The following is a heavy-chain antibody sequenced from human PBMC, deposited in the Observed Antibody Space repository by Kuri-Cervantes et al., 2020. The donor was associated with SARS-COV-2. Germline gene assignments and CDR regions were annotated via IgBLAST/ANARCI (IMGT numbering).Heavy chain of an antibody. V-gene: IGHV3-21*01. Sequence: GESLKISCAACGFTFSSYSMNWVRQAPGKGLEWVSSISSTSSYIYYADAVKGRFTISRDNAKNSQYLQMNSLRAEDTAVYYCERDCGSPYKYYYHYYMDVWGKGTTVTVSS. J-gene: IGHJ6*03. D-gene: IGHD2-21*01. CDR3: ERDCGSPYKYYYHYYMDV. CDR1: GFTFSSYS. CDR2: ISSTSSYI.